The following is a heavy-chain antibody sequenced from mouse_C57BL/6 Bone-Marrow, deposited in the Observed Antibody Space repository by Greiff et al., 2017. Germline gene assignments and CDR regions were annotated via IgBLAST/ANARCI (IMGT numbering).Heavy chain of an antibody. J-gene: IGHJ2*01. V-gene: IGHV1-69*01. CDR2: IDPSDSYT. Sequence: QVQLQQPGAELVMPGASVKLSCKASGYTFTSYWMHWVKQRPGQGLEWIGEIDPSDSYTNYNQKFKGKSTLTVDNTSSTAYMQLSSLTSEYSAVYYCARTTTVVSGDYWGQGTTLTVSS. D-gene: IGHD1-1*01. CDR1: GYTFTSYW. CDR3: ARTTTVVSGDY.